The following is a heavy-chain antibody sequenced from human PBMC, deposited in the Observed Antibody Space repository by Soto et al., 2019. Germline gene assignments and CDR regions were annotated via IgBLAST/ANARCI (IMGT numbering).Heavy chain of an antibody. D-gene: IGHD3-3*01. Sequence: PSETLSLTCTVSGGSISSGDYYWSWIRQPPGKGLEWIGYIYYSGRTYYNPSLKSRVTISVDTSKNQFSLKLSSVTAADTAVYYCARDKRITIFGVVIEGDPTDYYGMDVWGQGTTVTVSS. CDR3: ARDKRITIFGVVIEGDPTDYYGMDV. CDR2: IYYSGRT. J-gene: IGHJ6*02. V-gene: IGHV4-30-4*01. CDR1: GGSISSGDYY.